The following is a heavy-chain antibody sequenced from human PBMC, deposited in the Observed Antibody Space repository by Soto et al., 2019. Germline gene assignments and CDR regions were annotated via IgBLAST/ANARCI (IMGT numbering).Heavy chain of an antibody. D-gene: IGHD6-19*01. J-gene: IGHJ4*02. Sequence: EVQLLEPGGGLVQPGGSLRLSCAASGFTFSSYAMSWVRQAPGKGLEWVSAISGSGVSTYYADSVKGRFTISRDNSKNTLYLQMNSLRAEDTAVYYCAKEGEHSSGWANFDYWGQGTLVTVSS. CDR3: AKEGEHSSGWANFDY. CDR1: GFTFSSYA. CDR2: ISGSGVST. V-gene: IGHV3-23*01.